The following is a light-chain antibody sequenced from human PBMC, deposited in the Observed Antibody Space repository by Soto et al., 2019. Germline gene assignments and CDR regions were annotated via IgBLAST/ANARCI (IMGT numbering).Light chain of an antibody. V-gene: IGKV3-20*01. CDR1: QSVSSSY. Sequence: EIVLTQSPGTLSLSPGERATLSCRASQSVSSSYLAWYQQKPGQAPRLIIYGASSRATGLPDRFSGSGSGTDFTITISRLEPEDFAVYYCQQYGSSPGWTFGQGTKAEIK. CDR2: GAS. CDR3: QQYGSSPGWT. J-gene: IGKJ1*01.